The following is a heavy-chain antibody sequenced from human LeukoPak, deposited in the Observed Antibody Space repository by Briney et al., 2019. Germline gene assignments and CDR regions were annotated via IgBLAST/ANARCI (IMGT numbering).Heavy chain of an antibody. CDR3: ATPFDRWLVLVPI. CDR2: IWYDGSNK. Sequence: PGRSLRLSCAASGFTFSGYGMHWVRQAPGKGLEWVAVIWYDGSNKYYADSVKGRFTISRDNSKNTLYLQMNSLRAEDTAVYYCATPFDRWLVLVPIWGQGTMVTVSS. D-gene: IGHD6-19*01. CDR1: GFTFSGYG. V-gene: IGHV3-33*01. J-gene: IGHJ3*02.